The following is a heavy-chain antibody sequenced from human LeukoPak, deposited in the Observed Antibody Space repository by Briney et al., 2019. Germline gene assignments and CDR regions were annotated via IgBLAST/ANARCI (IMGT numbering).Heavy chain of an antibody. CDR2: INPNSGGT. CDR1: GYTFTGYY. CDR3: ARAPSIVGYYYYYMDV. Sequence: ASVKVSCKASGYTFTGYYMHWVRQAPGQGLEWMGWINPNSGGTNYAQKFQGRVTMTRDTSISTAYMELSRLRSDDTAVYYCARAPSIVGYYYYYMDVWGKGTTVTVSS. V-gene: IGHV1-2*02. J-gene: IGHJ6*03. D-gene: IGHD1-26*01.